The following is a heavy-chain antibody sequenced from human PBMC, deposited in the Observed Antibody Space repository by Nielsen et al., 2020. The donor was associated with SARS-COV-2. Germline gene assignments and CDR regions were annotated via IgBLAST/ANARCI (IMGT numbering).Heavy chain of an antibody. CDR3: ARSDSSSWHGNDH. Sequence: ASVKVSCKASGYTFTSYAMHWVRQAPGQRLEWMGWINAGNGNTKYSQKFQGRVTITRDTSASTAYMELSSLRSEDTAMYYCARSDSSSWHGNDHWGQGTLVTVSS. J-gene: IGHJ4*02. CDR2: INAGNGNT. V-gene: IGHV1-3*01. CDR1: GYTFTSYA. D-gene: IGHD6-13*01.